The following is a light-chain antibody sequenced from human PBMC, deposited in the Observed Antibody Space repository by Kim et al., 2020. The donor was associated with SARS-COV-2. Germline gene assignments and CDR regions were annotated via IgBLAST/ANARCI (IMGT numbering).Light chain of an antibody. CDR1: QTLLRNQ. CDR2: GAS. V-gene: IGKV3-20*01. J-gene: IGKJ1*01. Sequence: LSPSERATLPCRAGQTLLRNQLPSYQQKPGQAPRLLIYGASTRATGVPGRFVGSGSGTDFSLTITRLEPEDFAVYYCQQYGNSRTFGQGTKVDIK. CDR3: QQYGNSRT.